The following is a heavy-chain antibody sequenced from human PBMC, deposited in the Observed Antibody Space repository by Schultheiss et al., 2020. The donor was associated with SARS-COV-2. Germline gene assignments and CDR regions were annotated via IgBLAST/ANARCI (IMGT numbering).Heavy chain of an antibody. V-gene: IGHV3-21*05. CDR1: GFTFSSYA. D-gene: IGHD3-10*01. Sequence: GGSLRLSCAASGFTFSSYAMHWVRQAPGKGLEWVSYISSSSSYIYYADSVKGRFTISRDNAKNSLYLQMNSLRAEDTAVYYCARDGGDAFDYWGQGTLVTVSS. J-gene: IGHJ4*02. CDR2: ISSSSSYI. CDR3: ARDGGDAFDY.